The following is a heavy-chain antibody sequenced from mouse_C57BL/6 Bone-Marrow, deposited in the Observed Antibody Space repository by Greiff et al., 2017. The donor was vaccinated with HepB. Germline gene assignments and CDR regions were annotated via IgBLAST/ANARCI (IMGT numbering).Heavy chain of an antibody. CDR2: IDPSDSYT. CDR3: ARSDYYGSDYWYFDV. Sequence: VQLQQPGTELVKPGASVKLSCKASGYTFTSYWMHWVKQRPGQGLEWIGEIDPSDSYTNYNQKFKGKSTLTVDKSSRTAYMQLSSLTSEDSAVYYCARSDYYGSDYWYFDVWGTGTTVTVSS. V-gene: IGHV1-69*01. J-gene: IGHJ1*03. D-gene: IGHD1-1*01. CDR1: GYTFTSYW.